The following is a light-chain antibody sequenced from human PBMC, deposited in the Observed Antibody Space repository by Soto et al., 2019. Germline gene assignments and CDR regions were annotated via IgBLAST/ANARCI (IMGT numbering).Light chain of an antibody. V-gene: IGKV1-6*01. CDR2: AAS. CDR1: QGIRND. J-gene: IGKJ1*01. CDR3: QHYNSYSEA. Sequence: AIQVTQSPSSLSASVGDRVTITCRASQGIRNDLGWYQQKPGKAPKLLIYAASSLQSGVPSRFSGSGSETDFTLTISSLQPDDFATYYCQHYNSYSEAFGQGTKVDI.